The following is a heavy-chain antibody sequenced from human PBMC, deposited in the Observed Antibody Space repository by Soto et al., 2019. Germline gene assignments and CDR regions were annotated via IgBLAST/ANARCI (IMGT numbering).Heavy chain of an antibody. Sequence: QIQLEQSGPEMKKPGASVQVSCKASGYMFITYGFNWVRQAPGQGLEWMGWMSTSTGDTKTAQKFKGRVRMTSETSTTTVYMELTNLSSDDTAVYYCERARYFATVHRQWWYFDLWGRGTLVTVSS. CDR2: MSTSTGDT. V-gene: IGHV1-18*01. CDR1: GYMFITYG. D-gene: IGHD3-10*01. J-gene: IGHJ2*01. CDR3: ERARYFATVHRQWWYFDL.